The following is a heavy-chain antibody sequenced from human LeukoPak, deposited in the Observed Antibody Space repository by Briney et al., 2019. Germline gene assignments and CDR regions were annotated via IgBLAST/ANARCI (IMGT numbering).Heavy chain of an antibody. CDR2: ISYDGSNK. V-gene: IGHV3-30-3*01. D-gene: IGHD3-22*01. J-gene: IGHJ4*02. Sequence: GGSLRLSCAASGFTFSSYAMHWVRQAPGKGLEWVAVISYDGSNKYYADSVKGRFTISRDNSKNTLYLQMNSLGAEDTAVYYCARASYYDSSGYYSYWGQGTLVTVSS. CDR1: GFTFSSYA. CDR3: ARASYYDSSGYYSY.